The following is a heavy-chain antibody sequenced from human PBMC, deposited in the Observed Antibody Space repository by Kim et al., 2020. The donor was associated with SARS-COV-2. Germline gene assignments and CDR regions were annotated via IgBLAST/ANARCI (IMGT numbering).Heavy chain of an antibody. CDR2: ISYDGSNK. CDR3: AKDLGKGSYSYYFDY. CDR1: GFTFSSYG. V-gene: IGHV3-30*18. J-gene: IGHJ4*02. Sequence: GGSLRLSCAASGFTFSSYGMHWVRQAPGKGLEWVAVISYDGSNKYYADSVKGRFTISRDNSKNTLYLQMNSLRAEDTAVYYCAKDLGKGSYSYYFDYWGQGTLVTVSS. D-gene: IGHD1-26*01.